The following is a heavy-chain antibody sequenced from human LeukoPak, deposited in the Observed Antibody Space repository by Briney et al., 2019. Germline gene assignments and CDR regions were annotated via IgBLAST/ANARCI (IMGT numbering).Heavy chain of an antibody. CDR2: ISSSSSFI. J-gene: IGHJ4*02. CDR3: ARGYSSSWYLD. V-gene: IGHV3-21*01. CDR1: GFNFSSYS. Sequence: PGGSLRLSCAGSGFNFSSYSMSWVRQAPWKGLEFVSSISSSSSFIYYADSVKGRFTISRVNAKKSLSLQMNSLRADDTAVYYCARGYSSSWYLDWGQGTLVTVSS. D-gene: IGHD6-13*01.